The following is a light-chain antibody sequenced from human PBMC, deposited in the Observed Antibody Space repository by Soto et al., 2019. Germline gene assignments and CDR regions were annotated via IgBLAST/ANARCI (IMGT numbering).Light chain of an antibody. CDR2: GAS. CDR3: QHYVERSPIT. J-gene: IGKJ5*01. Sequence: EIVMTQSPGTLSLSPGERATLSCRASQSVSSRLAWDQQKPGQAPRLLISGASSRATGIPDRFSGSGSGTDFTLTISRLEPEDFALYYCQHYVERSPITFGQGTRLESK. V-gene: IGKV3-20*01. CDR1: QSVSSR.